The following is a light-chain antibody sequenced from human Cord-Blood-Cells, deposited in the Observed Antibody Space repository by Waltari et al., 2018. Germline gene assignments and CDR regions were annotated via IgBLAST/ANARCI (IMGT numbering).Light chain of an antibody. J-gene: IGKJ5*01. CDR2: AAS. Sequence: PSSLSASVGDRVTITCRASQSISSYLNWYQQKPGKAPKLLIYAASSLQSGVPSRFSGSGSGTDFTLTISSLQPEDFATYYCQQSYSTPPITFGQGTRLEIK. V-gene: IGKV1-39*01. CDR3: QQSYSTPPIT. CDR1: QSISSY.